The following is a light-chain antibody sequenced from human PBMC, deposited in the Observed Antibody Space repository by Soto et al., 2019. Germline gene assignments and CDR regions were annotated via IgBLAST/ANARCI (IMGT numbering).Light chain of an antibody. V-gene: IGLV2-23*01. Sequence: QSALTQPASVSGSPGQSITISCTGTSSDVGSYNLVSWYKQHPGKAPKLMIYEGSKRPSGVSNRFSGSKSGNTASLTISGLQAEDEADYYFCSYAGTSTLVFGGGTKLTVL. CDR3: CSYAGTSTLV. CDR1: SSDVGSYNL. CDR2: EGS. J-gene: IGLJ2*01.